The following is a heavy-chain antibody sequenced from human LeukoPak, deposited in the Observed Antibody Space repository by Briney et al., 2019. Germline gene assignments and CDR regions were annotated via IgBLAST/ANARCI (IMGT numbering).Heavy chain of an antibody. CDR2: INWNGGST. CDR3: ARARADYYDSGGLDSELDY. CDR1: GFTFDDYG. J-gene: IGHJ4*02. V-gene: IGHV3-20*04. D-gene: IGHD3-22*01. Sequence: PGGSLRLSCAASGFTFDDYGMSWVRQAPGKGLEWVSGINWNGGSTGYADSVKGRFTISRDNAKNSLYLQMNSLRAEDTALYYCARARADYYDSGGLDSELDYWGQGTLVTVSS.